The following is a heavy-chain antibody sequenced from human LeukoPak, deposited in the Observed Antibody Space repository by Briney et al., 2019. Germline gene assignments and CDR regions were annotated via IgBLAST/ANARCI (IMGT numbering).Heavy chain of an antibody. CDR1: GYTFTHYG. CDR3: ARGSSYGFSMGY. J-gene: IGHJ4*02. Sequence: ASVKVSCKPSGYTFTHYGINWVRQAPGQGLKWIGWITTYNGDTNYAQKLQGRVTMTTDTTTSTANMRLRSPRSDDTAVYYCARGSSYGFSMGYWGQGTLVTVSS. V-gene: IGHV1-18*01. D-gene: IGHD5-18*01. CDR2: ITTYNGDT.